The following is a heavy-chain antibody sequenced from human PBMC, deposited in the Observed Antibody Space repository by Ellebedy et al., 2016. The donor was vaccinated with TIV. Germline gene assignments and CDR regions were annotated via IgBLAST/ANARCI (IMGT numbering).Heavy chain of an antibody. CDR2: IYSIGSG. CDR1: GDSISGYY. CDR3: ARSGGWYTPYDY. J-gene: IGHJ4*02. D-gene: IGHD6-19*01. Sequence: MPSETLSLTCTVSGDSISGYYWSWIRQPPGKGREWIGSIYSIGSGEYNPSLKSRVTMSVDTSRVQFSLRLYSVTAADTAVYYRARSGGWYTPYDYWGQGTLVTVSS. V-gene: IGHV4-59*01.